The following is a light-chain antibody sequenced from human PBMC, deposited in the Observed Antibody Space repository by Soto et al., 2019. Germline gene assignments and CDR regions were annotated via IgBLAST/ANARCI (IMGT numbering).Light chain of an antibody. CDR1: QSVMTY. Sequence: EIVLTQSPATLSLSPGERATLSCRASQSVMTYLVWYQKKPGQAPRLLIYDASNRATGIPARFSGSGSGTDFTLTISSLEPEDFAIYYCQQRYQWPPITFGQGTRLEIK. V-gene: IGKV3-11*01. CDR3: QQRYQWPPIT. CDR2: DAS. J-gene: IGKJ5*01.